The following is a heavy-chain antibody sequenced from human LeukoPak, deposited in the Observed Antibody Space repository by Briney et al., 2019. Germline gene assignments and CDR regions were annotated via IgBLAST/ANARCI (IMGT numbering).Heavy chain of an antibody. CDR3: AREGLTTSPNNALDI. J-gene: IGHJ3*02. CDR1: GFTFSSYG. CDR2: IWSDENKK. D-gene: IGHD1/OR15-1a*01. V-gene: IGHV3-33*01. Sequence: GGSLRLSCEASGFTFSSYGMHWVRQAPGKGLEWVAVIWSDENKKYYADFVKGRFTISRGNFKSTLFLQVNSLRVEDTAVYYCAREGLTTSPNNALDIWGQGITVTVLS.